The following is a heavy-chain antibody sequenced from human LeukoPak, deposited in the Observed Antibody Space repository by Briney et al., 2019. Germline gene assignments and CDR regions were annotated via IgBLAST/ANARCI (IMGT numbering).Heavy chain of an antibody. J-gene: IGHJ4*02. D-gene: IGHD3-22*01. CDR2: IYSGGST. Sequence: PGGSLRLSCAASGFTVSSNYMSWVRQAPGKGLEWVSVIYSGGSTYYADSVKGRFTIPRDNSKNTLYLQMNSLRAEDTAVYYCARDRAGQYYDSSGYYDYRGQGTLVTVSS. CDR3: ARDRAGQYYDSSGYYDY. CDR1: GFTVSSNY. V-gene: IGHV3-53*01.